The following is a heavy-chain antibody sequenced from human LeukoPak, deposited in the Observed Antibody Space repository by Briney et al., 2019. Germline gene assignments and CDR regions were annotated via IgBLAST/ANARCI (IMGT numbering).Heavy chain of an antibody. Sequence: SETLSLTCAVYGGSFSGYYWSWIRQPPGKGLEWCGEINHSGSTNYNPSLKSRVTISVDTSKNQFSLKLSSVTAADTAVYYCARDDYGDYVFDYWGQGPLVTVSS. D-gene: IGHD4-17*01. CDR2: INHSGST. J-gene: IGHJ4*02. CDR1: GGSFSGYY. CDR3: ARDDYGDYVFDY. V-gene: IGHV4-34*01.